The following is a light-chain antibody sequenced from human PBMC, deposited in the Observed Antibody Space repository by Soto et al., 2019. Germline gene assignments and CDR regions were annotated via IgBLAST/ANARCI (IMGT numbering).Light chain of an antibody. CDR2: EVN. V-gene: IGLV2-8*01. CDR1: TSDVGGYNY. Sequence: QSVLTQPPSASGSPGQSVTISCTGTTSDVGGYNYVSWYQLHPGKVPKLIISEVNKRPSGVPDRFSGSKSGSTASLTVSGLQAEDEADYFCSSYSTTSTLVFGSGTKVTVL. J-gene: IGLJ1*01. CDR3: SSYSTTSTLV.